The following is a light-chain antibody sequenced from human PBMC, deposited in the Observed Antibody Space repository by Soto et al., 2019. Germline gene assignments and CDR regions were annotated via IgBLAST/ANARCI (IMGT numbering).Light chain of an antibody. V-gene: IGKV1-39*01. J-gene: IGKJ1*01. CDR2: AAS. Sequence: DIQMTQSPSSLSASVGDRVTITCRASRSISNYLNWYQQKSGKAPRLLIYAASSLQPGVPSRFRGTGTGTAFTLTITSLQPEDSATYYCQQSYSVPRFGQGTRVDLK. CDR3: QQSYSVPR. CDR1: RSISNY.